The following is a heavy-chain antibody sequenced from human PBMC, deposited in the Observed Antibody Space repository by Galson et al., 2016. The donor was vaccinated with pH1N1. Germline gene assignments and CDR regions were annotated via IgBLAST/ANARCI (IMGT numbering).Heavy chain of an antibody. CDR1: GFSLTDLGVG. J-gene: IGHJ4*02. D-gene: IGHD5-12*01. CDR3: AHTPALFNSGLFREAYYFDY. Sequence: PALVNPTQTLTLTCTFSGFSLTDLGVGVGWIRQPPGKAPEWLALIYWNYDERYRPSLKSRLTLTKDTSKNQVALTLTNMDPVDTATYYCAHTPALFNSGLFREAYYFDYWGQGTLVTVSS. V-gene: IGHV2-5*01. CDR2: IYWNYDE.